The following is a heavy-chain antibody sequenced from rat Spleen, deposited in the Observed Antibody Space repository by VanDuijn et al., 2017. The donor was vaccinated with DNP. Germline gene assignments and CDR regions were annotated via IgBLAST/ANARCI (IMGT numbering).Heavy chain of an antibody. Sequence: EVHLVETGGGLVQPGRSLKLSCVASGFTFSTYWMFWIRQAPGMGLEWVASINPDGGNTYYPDSVKGRFTISRDNAENTVYLQMNSLRSEDTATYYCAKDRTAGFAIDAWGQGTSVTVSS. CDR3: AKDRTAGFAIDA. J-gene: IGHJ4*01. V-gene: IGHV5-58*01. CDR1: GFTFSTYW. CDR2: INPDGGNT. D-gene: IGHD4-1*01.